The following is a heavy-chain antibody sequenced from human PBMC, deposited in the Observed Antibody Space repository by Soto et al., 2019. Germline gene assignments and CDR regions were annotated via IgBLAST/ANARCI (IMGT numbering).Heavy chain of an antibody. V-gene: IGHV1-3*01. CDR2: INAGNGNT. J-gene: IGHJ6*02. Sequence: ASVKVSCKASGYTFTSYAMHWVRQAPGQRLEWMGWINAGNGNTKYSQKFQGRVTITRDTSASTAYMELSSLRSEDTAVYYCARDLPSVRYYYGMDVWGQGTTVTVSS. CDR3: ARDLPSVRYYYGMDV. CDR1: GYTFTSYA.